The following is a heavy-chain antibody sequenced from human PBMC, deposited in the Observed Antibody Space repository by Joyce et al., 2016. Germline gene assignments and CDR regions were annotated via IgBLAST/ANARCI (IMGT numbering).Heavy chain of an antibody. CDR3: ARGEREYVWNTYRYDY. Sequence: VQLAQSGAEVKKPGASVKVSFKASVYTFTGYYWHWGRQAPGQGLEWMGWVNPNDGGRRSAQKFQGWVTMTRDTSISTAYMGLRRLRSDDTAVYYCARGEREYVWNTYRYDYWGQGTLVTVSS. D-gene: IGHD3-16*02. V-gene: IGHV1-2*04. CDR2: VNPNDGGR. J-gene: IGHJ4*02. CDR1: VYTFTGYY.